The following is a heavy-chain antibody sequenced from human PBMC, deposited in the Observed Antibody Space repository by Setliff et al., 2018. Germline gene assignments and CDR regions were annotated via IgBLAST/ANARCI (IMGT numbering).Heavy chain of an antibody. CDR3: AQTKGFVDGYLDP. D-gene: IGHD2-21*02. Sequence: ASVKVSCKASADTFTGYYVHWVRQAPGQGLEWMGWINGNSGVTKYAQKFQGRVTMTGETSISIVYMDLTRLTSDDTAVYYCAQTKGFVDGYLDPWGQGTLVTVPQ. CDR1: ADTFTGYY. CDR2: INGNSGVT. V-gene: IGHV1-2*02. J-gene: IGHJ5*02.